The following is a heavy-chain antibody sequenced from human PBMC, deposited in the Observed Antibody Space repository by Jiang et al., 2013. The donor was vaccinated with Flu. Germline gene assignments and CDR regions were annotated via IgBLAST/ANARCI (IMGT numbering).Heavy chain of an antibody. CDR2: IYYSGST. D-gene: IGHD4-17*01. Sequence: GLVKPSETLSLTCTVSGGSISSSSYYWGWIRQPPGKGLEWIGSIYYSGSTYYNPSLKSRVTISVDTSKNQFSLKLSSVTAADTAVYYCARFNYGDNNPFDCWGQGTLVTVSS. V-gene: IGHV4-39*01. J-gene: IGHJ4*02. CDR3: ARFNYGDNNPFDC. CDR1: GGSISSSSYY.